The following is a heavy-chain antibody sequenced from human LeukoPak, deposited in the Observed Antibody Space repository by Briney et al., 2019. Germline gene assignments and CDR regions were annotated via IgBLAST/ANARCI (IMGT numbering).Heavy chain of an antibody. CDR2: IYYSGST. J-gene: IGHJ6*03. D-gene: IGHD6-13*01. V-gene: IGHV4-39*07. CDR1: GGSISSSSYY. Sequence: SETLSLTCTVSGGSISSSSYYWGWIRQPPGKGLEWIGSIYYSGSTYYNPSLKSRVTISVDTSKNQFSLKLSSVTAADTAVYYCARDSSQDYYYYMDVWGKGTTVTVSS. CDR3: ARDSSQDYYYYMDV.